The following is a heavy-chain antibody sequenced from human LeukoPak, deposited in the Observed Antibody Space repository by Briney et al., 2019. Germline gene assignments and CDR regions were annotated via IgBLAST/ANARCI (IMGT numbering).Heavy chain of an antibody. J-gene: IGHJ3*02. D-gene: IGHD6-19*01. Sequence: SETLSLTCTVSGGSITSSSYHWGWIRQPPGKGLEWIGSIYYTGTTYYNPSLKSRVTMSVDTSKNQFSLNVSSVTAADTAVYYCARDQALGYGWPTVLAIDIWGQGTMVTVSS. V-gene: IGHV4-39*07. CDR1: GGSITSSSYH. CDR3: ARDQALGYGWPTVLAIDI. CDR2: IYYTGTT.